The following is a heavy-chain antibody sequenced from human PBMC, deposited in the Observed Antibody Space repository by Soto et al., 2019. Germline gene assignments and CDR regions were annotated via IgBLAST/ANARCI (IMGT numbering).Heavy chain of an antibody. CDR3: TTGSGYDPADYYYGMDV. CDR2: INQDGGGT. Sequence: GGSLRLSCVASGFTFISSFMGWVRQAPGKGLEWVANINQDGGGTYYVDSVEGRFTISRDNAKDSLYLQMNSLKTEDTAVYYCTTGSGYDPADYYYGMDVWGQGTTVTVS. D-gene: IGHD5-12*01. J-gene: IGHJ6*02. CDR1: GFTFISSF. V-gene: IGHV3-7*03.